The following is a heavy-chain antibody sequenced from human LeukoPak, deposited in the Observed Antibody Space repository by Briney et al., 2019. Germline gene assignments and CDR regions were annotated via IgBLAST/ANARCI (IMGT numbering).Heavy chain of an antibody. J-gene: IGHJ4*02. CDR1: GFTFSTYE. V-gene: IGHV3-48*03. Sequence: GSLRLSCVGSGFTFSTYEMTWVRQAPGKGLEWVSYISSSGGTIYYADSVKGRFTISRDNAKNSLYLQMNSLRAEDTAVYYCAREGGVNYYDLDYFDYWGQGTLITVSS. D-gene: IGHD3-22*01. CDR2: ISSSGGTI. CDR3: AREGGVNYYDLDYFDY.